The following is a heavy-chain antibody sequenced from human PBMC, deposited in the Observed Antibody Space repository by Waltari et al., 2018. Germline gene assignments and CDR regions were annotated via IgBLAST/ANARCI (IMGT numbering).Heavy chain of an antibody. CDR1: GGSISSGSYY. D-gene: IGHD3-3*01. CDR3: ARGGTYGSGLDY. V-gene: IGHV4-61*02. J-gene: IGHJ4*02. CDR2: IYTSGST. Sequence: QVQLQESGPGLVKPSQTLSLTCTVSGGSISSGSYYWRWIRQPAGKGLEWIGRIYTSGSTNYNPSLKSRVTISVDTSKNQFSLKLSSVTAADTAVYYCARGGTYGSGLDYWGQGTLVTVSS.